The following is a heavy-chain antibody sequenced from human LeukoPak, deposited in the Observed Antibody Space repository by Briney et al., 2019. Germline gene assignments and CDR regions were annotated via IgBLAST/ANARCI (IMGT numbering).Heavy chain of an antibody. J-gene: IGHJ4*02. CDR3: ARHRSGWLQSSFDY. Sequence: SETLSLTCTVSGGSISSGSYYWSWIRQPAGKGLKWIGRIYASGSTNYNTSLKSRVTISVDTSKNQFSLKLSSVTAADTAVYYCARHRSGWLQSSFDYWGQGTLVTVSS. D-gene: IGHD5-24*01. CDR2: IYASGST. V-gene: IGHV4-61*02. CDR1: GGSISSGSYY.